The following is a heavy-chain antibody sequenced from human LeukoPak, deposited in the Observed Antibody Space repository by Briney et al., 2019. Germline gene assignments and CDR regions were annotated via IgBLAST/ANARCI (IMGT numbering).Heavy chain of an antibody. D-gene: IGHD1-1*01. J-gene: IGHJ3*02. Sequence: GGSLRLSCAASEFSVGSNYMTWVRQAPGKGLEWVSIIYSDGSTYYADSVKGRCTISRDNSKNTLSLKMNSLRAEDTAVYYCARTRGELERRRAAFDIWGQGTMVTVSS. CDR2: IYSDGST. CDR1: EFSVGSNY. CDR3: ARTRGELERRRAAFDI. V-gene: IGHV3-66*01.